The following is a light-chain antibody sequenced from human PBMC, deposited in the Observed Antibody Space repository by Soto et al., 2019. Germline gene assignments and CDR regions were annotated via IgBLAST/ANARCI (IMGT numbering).Light chain of an antibody. CDR1: QSISFY. CDR3: QQRSNSIT. J-gene: IGKJ5*01. Sequence: DIQMTQSPSSLSSSVGDRVTITCRASQSISFYLNWYQQKPGNAPKVLIYAASNLQTGVPSRFGGSGSGTDFTLTISSLEPEDFAIYYCQQRSNSITFGQGTRLEIK. V-gene: IGKV1-39*01. CDR2: AAS.